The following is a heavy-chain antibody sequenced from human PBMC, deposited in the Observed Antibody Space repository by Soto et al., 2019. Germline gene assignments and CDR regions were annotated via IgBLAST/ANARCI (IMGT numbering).Heavy chain of an antibody. CDR3: VRASNHFDWFPEGFDL. J-gene: IGHJ3*01. CDR1: GYIFRDYW. D-gene: IGHD3-9*01. V-gene: IGHV5-51*01. CDR2: RSPDDSDI. Sequence: ESLTVSLQAFGYIFRDYWIIWVRHMPGKGLEWMVIRSPDDSDIIYNPSLQGRVTISADRSISTAYLHWRGMKASDTAMYYCVRASNHFDWFPEGFDLWGQGTMVTVSS.